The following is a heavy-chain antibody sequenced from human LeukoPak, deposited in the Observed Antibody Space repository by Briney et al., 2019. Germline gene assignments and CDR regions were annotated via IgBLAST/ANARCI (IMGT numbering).Heavy chain of an antibody. CDR3: ARECDYGDYFAFYCFDY. D-gene: IGHD4-17*01. J-gene: IGHJ4*02. Sequence: PSETLSLTCTVSGGSISSSSYYWGWIRQPPGKGLEWIGRIYTSGSTNYNPSLKSRVTMSVDTSKNQFSLKLSSVTAADTAVYYCARECDYGDYFAFYCFDYWGQGTLVTVSS. V-gene: IGHV4-39*07. CDR1: GGSISSSSYY. CDR2: IYTSGST.